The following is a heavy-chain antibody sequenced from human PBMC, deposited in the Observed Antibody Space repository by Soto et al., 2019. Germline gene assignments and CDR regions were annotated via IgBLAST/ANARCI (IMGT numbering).Heavy chain of an antibody. D-gene: IGHD6-13*01. CDR2: IGGGSGST. CDR3: ATRMYSTSWYYFVS. J-gene: IGHJ4*02. CDR1: GFTFTNYA. V-gene: IGHV3-23*01. Sequence: EVQLLESGGGFVQPGGSLRLSCAASGFTFTNYALSWVRQAPGKGLEWVSTIGGGSGSTSYADSVKGRFSISRENSKNTLYLQMISLRAEDTALYYCATRMYSTSWYYFVSWGQGTLVTVSS.